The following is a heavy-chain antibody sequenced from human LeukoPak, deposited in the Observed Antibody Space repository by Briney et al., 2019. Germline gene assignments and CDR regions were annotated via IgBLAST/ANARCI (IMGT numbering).Heavy chain of an antibody. CDR1: GFTFSNYA. J-gene: IGHJ4*02. V-gene: IGHV3-23*01. CDR3: AKDTGSYPSNPFDY. D-gene: IGHD1-26*01. Sequence: PGGSLRLSCAASGFTFSNYAMNWVRQAPGKGLEWVSGISGGGEGTFYADSVKGRFTISRDISKSTLFLQMNSLRVEDTAVYYCAKDTGSYPSNPFDYWGQGTLVTVSS. CDR2: ISGGGEGT.